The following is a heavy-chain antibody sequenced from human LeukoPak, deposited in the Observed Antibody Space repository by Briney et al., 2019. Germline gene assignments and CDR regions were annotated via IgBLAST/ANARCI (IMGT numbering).Heavy chain of an antibody. J-gene: IGHJ6*04. CDR1: GFTFSTYE. D-gene: IGHD3-10*02. V-gene: IGHV3-48*03. CDR2: ISSSGSTI. Sequence: GGSLRLSCGASGFTFSTYEMNWVRQAPGKGLEWVSYISSSGSTIYYADSVKGRFTISRDNAKNSLYLQMNSLRAEDTAVYYCAELGITMIGGVWGKGTTVTISS. CDR3: AELGITMIGGV.